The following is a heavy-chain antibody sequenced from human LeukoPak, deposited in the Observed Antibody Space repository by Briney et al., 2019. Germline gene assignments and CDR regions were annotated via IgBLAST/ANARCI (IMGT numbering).Heavy chain of an antibody. CDR3: ARDVYDFWSGYANRYVEFDP. Sequence: GGSLRLSCAASGFTFSSYSMNWVRQAPGKGLEWVSSISSSSSYIYYADSVKGRFTISRDNAKNSLYLQMNSLRAEDTAVYYCARDVYDFWSGYANRYVEFDPWGQGTLVTVSS. CDR2: ISSSSSYI. D-gene: IGHD3-3*01. CDR1: GFTFSSYS. J-gene: IGHJ5*02. V-gene: IGHV3-21*04.